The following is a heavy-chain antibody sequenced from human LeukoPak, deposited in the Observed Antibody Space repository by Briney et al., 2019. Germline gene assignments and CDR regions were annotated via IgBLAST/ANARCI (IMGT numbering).Heavy chain of an antibody. D-gene: IGHD3-9*01. V-gene: IGHV4-34*01. CDR3: ASQEPLSYYDILTGYSRIYYFDY. J-gene: IGHJ4*02. CDR1: GGSFSGYY. Sequence: SEALSLTCVVYGGSFSGYYWNWIRQPPGKGLEWIGSIYYSGSTYYNPSLMSRVTISVDTSKNQFSLKLSSVTAADTAVYYCASQEPLSYYDILTGYSRIYYFDYWGQGTLVTVSS. CDR2: IYYSGST.